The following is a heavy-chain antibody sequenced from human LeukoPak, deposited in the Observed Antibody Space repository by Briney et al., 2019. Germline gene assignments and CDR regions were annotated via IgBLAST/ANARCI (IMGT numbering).Heavy chain of an antibody. CDR3: ARDMSPSGDYGIDH. J-gene: IGHJ4*02. CDR1: GFTFSSYA. CDR2: ISYDGSSK. D-gene: IGHD4-17*01. V-gene: IGHV3-30-3*01. Sequence: PGRSLRLSCAASGFTFSSYAMHWVRQAPGKGLEWVAVISYDGSSKYYADSVKGRFTISRDNSKNTLYLQMNSLRAEDTAVYYCARDMSPSGDYGIDHWGQGTLVTVSS.